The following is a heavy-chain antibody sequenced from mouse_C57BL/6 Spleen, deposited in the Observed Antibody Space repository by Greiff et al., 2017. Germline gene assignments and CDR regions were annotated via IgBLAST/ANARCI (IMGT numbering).Heavy chain of an antibody. Sequence: QVQLKQPGAELVRPGSSVKLSCKASGYTFTSYWMHWVKQRPIQGLEWIGNIDPSDSETHYNQKFKDKATLTVDKSSSTAYMQLSSLTSEDSAVYYCARSDYGEGFAYWGQGTLVTVSA. CDR1: GYTFTSYW. CDR3: ARSDYGEGFAY. J-gene: IGHJ3*01. D-gene: IGHD1-1*02. V-gene: IGHV1-52*01. CDR2: IDPSDSET.